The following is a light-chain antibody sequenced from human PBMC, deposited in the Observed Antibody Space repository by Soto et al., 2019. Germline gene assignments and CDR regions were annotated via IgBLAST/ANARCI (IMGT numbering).Light chain of an antibody. V-gene: IGKV1-39*01. J-gene: IGKJ1*01. CDR3: QQSHDNPRT. Sequence: IQMTQSPSSLSASIVERVIITCRASQSIGTYLNWYQHKPGKGPKLLIYTASTLYSGVPSRFSGSGSGTDFTLTISSLQPEDFATYYCQQSHDNPRTFGQGTKVDIK. CDR1: QSIGTY. CDR2: TAS.